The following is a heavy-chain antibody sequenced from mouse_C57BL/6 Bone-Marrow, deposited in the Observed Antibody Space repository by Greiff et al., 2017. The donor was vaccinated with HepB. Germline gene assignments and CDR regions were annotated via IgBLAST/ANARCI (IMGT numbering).Heavy chain of an antibody. CDR2: ILPGSGST. J-gene: IGHJ1*03. CDR3: ARFYCSSYWYFDV. CDR1: GYTFTGYW. D-gene: IGHD1-1*01. V-gene: IGHV1-9*01. Sequence: VQLQQSGAELMKPGASVKLSCKATGYTFTGYWIEWVKQRPGHGLEWIGEILPGSGSTNYNDKFTSKATFTADTSSNTAYMQLSSLTTEDSTIYYCARFYCSSYWYFDVWGTGTTLTVSS.